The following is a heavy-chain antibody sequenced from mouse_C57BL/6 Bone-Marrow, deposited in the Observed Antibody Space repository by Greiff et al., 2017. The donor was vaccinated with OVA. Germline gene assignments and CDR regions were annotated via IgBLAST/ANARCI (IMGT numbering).Heavy chain of an antibody. Sequence: VQLQQPGAELVMPGASVKLSCKASGYTFTSYWMHWVKQRPGQGLEWIGEIDPSDSYTNYNQKFKGKSTLTVDKSSSTAYMQLSSLTSEDSAVYYCARDGYSPDYFDYWGQGTTLTVSS. CDR3: ARDGYSPDYFDY. J-gene: IGHJ2*01. D-gene: IGHD2-3*01. CDR1: GYTFTSYW. V-gene: IGHV1-69*01. CDR2: IDPSDSYT.